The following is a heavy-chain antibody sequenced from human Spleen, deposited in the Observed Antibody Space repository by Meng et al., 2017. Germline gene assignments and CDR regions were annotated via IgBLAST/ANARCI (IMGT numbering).Heavy chain of an antibody. CDR2: TSRGGST. V-gene: IGHV3-23*01. CDR1: GFTFSSYA. D-gene: IGHD3-16*01. Sequence: GESLKISCAASGFTFSSYAMSWVRQAPGKGLEWVSTTSRGGSTYYTDSVKGRFTISRDNSKSTLYLQMNSLRGEDTGFYYCTNDRLNHWGQGALFTVSS. CDR3: TNDRLNH. J-gene: IGHJ1*01.